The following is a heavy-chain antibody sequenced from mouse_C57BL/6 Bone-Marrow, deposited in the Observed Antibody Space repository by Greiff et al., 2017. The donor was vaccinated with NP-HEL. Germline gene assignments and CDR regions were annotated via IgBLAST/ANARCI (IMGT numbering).Heavy chain of an antibody. D-gene: IGHD2-3*01. Sequence: QVQLQQSGAELVRPGASVKLSCKASGYTFTDYYINWVKQRPGQGLEWIARIYPGSGNTYYNEKFKGKATLTAEKSSSTAYMQLSSLTSEDSAVYFCARSGSDGYYGLAYWGQGTLVTVSA. CDR3: ARSGSDGYYGLAY. CDR2: IYPGSGNT. CDR1: GYTFTDYY. J-gene: IGHJ3*01. V-gene: IGHV1-76*01.